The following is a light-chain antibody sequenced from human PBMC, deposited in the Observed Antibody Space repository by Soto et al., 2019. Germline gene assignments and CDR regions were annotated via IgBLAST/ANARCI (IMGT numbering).Light chain of an antibody. V-gene: IGLV2-23*01. CDR3: CSYTGATTAYV. Sequence: QSVLTQPASVSGSPGQSITVSCTGSRNDVGNYNLVSWYQQSPGKAPKLLIYEDSRRPSGVSNRFSGYKSGDTASPTISGLQTEDEADYYCCSYTGATTAYVFGTWTKVTVL. J-gene: IGLJ1*01. CDR2: EDS. CDR1: RNDVGNYNL.